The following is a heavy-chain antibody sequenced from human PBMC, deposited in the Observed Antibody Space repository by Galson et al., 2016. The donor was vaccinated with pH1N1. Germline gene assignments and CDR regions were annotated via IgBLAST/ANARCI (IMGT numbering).Heavy chain of an antibody. J-gene: IGHJ4*02. Sequence: TLSLTCTVSGGSISSGGYYWSWIRQHPGKGLEWIGYIYYSGSTYYNPSLKSRVTISVDTSKNQFSLKLSSVTAADTAVYYCTRGIAVAGTQYFDYWGQGTLATVSS. CDR1: GGSISSGGYY. CDR2: IYYSGST. V-gene: IGHV4-31*03. CDR3: TRGIAVAGTQYFDY. D-gene: IGHD6-19*01.